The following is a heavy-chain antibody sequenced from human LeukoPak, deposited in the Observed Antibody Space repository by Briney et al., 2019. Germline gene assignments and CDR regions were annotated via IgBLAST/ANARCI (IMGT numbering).Heavy chain of an antibody. CDR3: ARNYDILTGYYPFDH. D-gene: IGHD3-9*01. CDR2: IYPSDSDT. V-gene: IGHV5-51*01. J-gene: IGHJ5*02. CDR1: GYSLASNW. Sequence: GESLKISCNGSGYSLASNWIGRVRQMPGKGVEWMGSIYPSDSDTRYSPSFQGQVTISADKSISTAYLQWSSLKASDTAIYYCARNYDILTGYYPFDHWGRGTLVTVSS.